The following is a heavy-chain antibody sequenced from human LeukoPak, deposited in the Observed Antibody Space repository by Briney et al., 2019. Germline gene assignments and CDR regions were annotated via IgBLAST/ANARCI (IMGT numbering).Heavy chain of an antibody. Sequence: GESLKISCTASGFNFSAYGMHWVRQAPGKGLDWVAVISFHGTNEYYADSVKGRFTISRDNSNNTLYLQMNSVRAEDTAVYYCAKRRRGSSYVHYFDTWGQGTLVTVSS. CDR3: AKRRRGSSYVHYFDT. CDR2: ISFHGTNE. D-gene: IGHD3-22*01. CDR1: GFNFSAYG. J-gene: IGHJ1*01. V-gene: IGHV3-30*18.